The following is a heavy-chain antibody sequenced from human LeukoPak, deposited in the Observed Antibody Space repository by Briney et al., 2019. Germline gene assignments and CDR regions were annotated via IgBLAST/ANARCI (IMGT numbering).Heavy chain of an antibody. CDR3: ARDGGRFGDYEY. CDR2: IKQDGSEK. V-gene: IGHV3-7*01. CDR1: GFTFSAYW. J-gene: IGHJ4*02. D-gene: IGHD3-10*01. Sequence: GGSLRLSCAASGFTFSAYWMTWVRQAPGKGLDWVANIKQDGSEKYYVDSVKGRFTISRDNAKNSLYLQMNSLRVEDTAVYYCARDGGRFGDYEYWGQGTLVTVSS.